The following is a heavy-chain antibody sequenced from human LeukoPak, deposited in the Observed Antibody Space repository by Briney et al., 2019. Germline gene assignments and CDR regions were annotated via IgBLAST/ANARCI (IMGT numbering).Heavy chain of an antibody. J-gene: IGHJ6*02. Sequence: PGGSLRLSCAASGFTFSSYSMNWVRQAPGKGLEWVSSISSSSSDIYYADSVTGRFTISRDNAKNSLYLQMNSLRAEDTAVYYCARDNSVDILTGYYVQYYYYGMDVWGQGTTVTVSS. D-gene: IGHD3-9*01. V-gene: IGHV3-21*01. CDR1: GFTFSSYS. CDR3: ARDNSVDILTGYYVQYYYYGMDV. CDR2: ISSSSSDI.